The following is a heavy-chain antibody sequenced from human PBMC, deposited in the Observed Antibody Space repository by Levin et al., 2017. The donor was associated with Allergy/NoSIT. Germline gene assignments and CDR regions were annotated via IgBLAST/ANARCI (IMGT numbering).Heavy chain of an antibody. CDR2: IYPDDSDV. CDR3: ARWGGLSRERGFDF. V-gene: IGHV5-51*04. J-gene: IGHJ5*01. Sequence: KVSCQASGYTINSYWIAWVRQLPGKGLEWMAIIYPDDSDVRYNPSFEGQVIVSADKPIKTAYLQWSSLTASDSGTYYCARWGGLSRERGFDFWGQGTLVTVS. CDR1: GYTINSYW. D-gene: IGHD1-1*01.